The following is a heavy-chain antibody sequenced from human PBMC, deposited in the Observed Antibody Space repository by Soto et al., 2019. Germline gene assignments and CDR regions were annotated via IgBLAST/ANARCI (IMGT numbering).Heavy chain of an antibody. CDR3: AILGINSGWGFDY. V-gene: IGHV4-61*01. CDR2: IYYSGST. J-gene: IGHJ4*02. CDR1: GGSVSSGSYY. D-gene: IGHD6-19*01. Sequence: QVQLQESGPGLVKPSETLSLTCTVSGGSVSSGSYYWSWIRQPPGKGLEWIGYIYYSGSTNYNPSLQSRVTISVDTAQNQFSLKLSSVTAADTAVYYCAILGINSGWGFDYWGQGTLVTVSS.